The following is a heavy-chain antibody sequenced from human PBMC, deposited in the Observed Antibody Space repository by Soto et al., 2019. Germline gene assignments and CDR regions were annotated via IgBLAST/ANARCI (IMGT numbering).Heavy chain of an antibody. D-gene: IGHD3-10*01. V-gene: IGHV4-34*01. CDR3: ARGGAHAAYGSGLSQFGYGMDD. CDR1: GGSFRCYY. Sequence: QVHLQQWGAGLLKPSETLSLTCAVNGGSFRCYYWTWIRQPPGRGLEWIWDIDHNGSINNNPSLKSRLSISIDTSTNEVSLNLSSVTAADTAVYFCARGGAHAAYGSGLSQFGYGMDDWGQGTTVTVSS. CDR2: IDHNGSI. J-gene: IGHJ6*02.